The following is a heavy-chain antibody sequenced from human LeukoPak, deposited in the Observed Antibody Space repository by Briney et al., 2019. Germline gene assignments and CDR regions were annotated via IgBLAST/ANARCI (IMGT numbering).Heavy chain of an antibody. CDR2: IYNSGST. CDR3: VRGGRYSYGEFDN. J-gene: IGHJ4*02. Sequence: SETLSLTCTVSGGSINSGIYYWGWFRQPPGKGLEWIGSIYNSGSTYYSPSLKSRVTISVDTSKNQFSLELTSVSAADTAVYYCVRGGRYSYGEFDNWGQGTLVTVSS. V-gene: IGHV4-39*01. D-gene: IGHD5-18*01. CDR1: GGSINSGIYY.